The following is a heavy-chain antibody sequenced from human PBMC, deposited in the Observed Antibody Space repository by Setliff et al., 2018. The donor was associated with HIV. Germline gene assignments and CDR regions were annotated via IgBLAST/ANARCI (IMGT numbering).Heavy chain of an antibody. CDR1: GFTFSIYE. CDR2: MTASGSKI. CDR3: ARDDPAGGIDY. V-gene: IGHV3-48*03. J-gene: IGHJ4*02. Sequence: GGSLRLSCATYGFTFSIYEMNWVRQAPGKGLEWVSYMTASGSKIYYADSVKGRFTISRDNAKNSLYLQMNSLRADDTAIYYCARDDPAGGIDYWGQGTLVTVSS. D-gene: IGHD1-26*01.